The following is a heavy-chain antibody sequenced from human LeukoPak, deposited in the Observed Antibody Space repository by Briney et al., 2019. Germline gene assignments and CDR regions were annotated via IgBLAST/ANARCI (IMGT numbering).Heavy chain of an antibody. CDR3: ATGSRSSTSDAFDV. D-gene: IGHD6-6*01. Sequence: SETLSLTCTVSVGSVTNYYWTWFRQPPLKGLEWIAFTHHTGTAGYNPSLQSRITMSVDTSRNQFSLDLTSVTAADSAVYYCATGSRSSTSDAFDVWGQGTVVTVSS. J-gene: IGHJ3*01. CDR1: VGSVTNYY. V-gene: IGHV4-59*02. CDR2: THHTGTA.